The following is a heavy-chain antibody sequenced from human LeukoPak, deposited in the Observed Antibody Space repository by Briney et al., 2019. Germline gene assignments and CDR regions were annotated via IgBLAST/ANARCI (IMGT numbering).Heavy chain of an antibody. Sequence: SETLSLTCTVSGDSISNYYWSWIRQHPGKGLEWIGYIYYSGSTYYNPSLKSRVTKSVDTSKNQFSLKLSSVTAADTAVYYCARDLGDSAEYFQHWGQGTLVTVSS. CDR2: IYYSGST. CDR3: ARDLGDSAEYFQH. J-gene: IGHJ1*01. D-gene: IGHD2-21*02. CDR1: GDSISNYY. V-gene: IGHV4-31*03.